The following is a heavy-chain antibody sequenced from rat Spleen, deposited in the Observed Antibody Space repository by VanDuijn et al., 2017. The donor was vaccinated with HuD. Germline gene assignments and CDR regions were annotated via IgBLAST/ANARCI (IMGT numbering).Heavy chain of an antibody. Sequence: EVRLVESGGGLVQPGRSLKLSCAASGFTFSDYNMAWVRQAPTKGLEWVTSISPSGATTNYRDSVKGRFTISRDNARGTLYLQMDSLRSEDTATYYCARVGTRVSRFAYWGQGTLVTVSS. CDR1: GFTFSDYN. D-gene: IGHD1-4*01. V-gene: IGHV5-25*01. CDR2: ISPSGATT. CDR3: ARVGTRVSRFAY. J-gene: IGHJ3*01.